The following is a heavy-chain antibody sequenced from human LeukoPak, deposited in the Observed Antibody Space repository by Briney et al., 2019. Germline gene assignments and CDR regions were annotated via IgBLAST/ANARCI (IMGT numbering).Heavy chain of an antibody. CDR3: ARGGLHCSSTSCYYYYYYMDV. V-gene: IGHV4-34*01. CDR2: INHSGST. CDR1: GGSFSGYY. J-gene: IGHJ6*03. D-gene: IGHD2-2*01. Sequence: PSETLSLTCAVYGGSFSGYYWSWIRQPPGKGLEWIGEINHSGSTNYNPSLKSRVTISVDTSKNQFSLKLSSVTAADTAVYYCARGGLHCSSTSCYYYYYYMDVWGKGTTVTVSS.